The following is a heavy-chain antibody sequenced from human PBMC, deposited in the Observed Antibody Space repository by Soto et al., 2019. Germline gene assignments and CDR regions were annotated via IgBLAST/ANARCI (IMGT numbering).Heavy chain of an antibody. V-gene: IGHV3-74*01. D-gene: IGHD6-19*01. CDR3: ARGYSSGALDY. Sequence: EVQLVESGGGLVQPGGSLRLSCTPSEFTFSSSWMHWVRQAPGKGLVWVSRINPDGSYTSYAGSVKGRFTISRDNAKNTLYPQMNSLSAEETAVYYCARGYSSGALDYWGQGTLVTVSS. CDR1: EFTFSSSW. J-gene: IGHJ4*02. CDR2: INPDGSYT.